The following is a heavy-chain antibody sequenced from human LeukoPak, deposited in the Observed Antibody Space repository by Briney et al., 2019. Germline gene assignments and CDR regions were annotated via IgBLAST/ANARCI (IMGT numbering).Heavy chain of an antibody. J-gene: IGHJ3*02. Sequence: ASVKVSCKVSGYTLTELSMHWVRQAPGKGLEWMGGFDPEDGETIYAQKFQGRVTITADESTSTAYMELSSLRSEDTAVYYCARPTYCGGDCYSVHDAFDIWGQGTMVTVSS. CDR2: FDPEDGET. CDR3: ARPTYCGGDCYSVHDAFDI. CDR1: GYTLTELS. V-gene: IGHV1-24*01. D-gene: IGHD2-21*02.